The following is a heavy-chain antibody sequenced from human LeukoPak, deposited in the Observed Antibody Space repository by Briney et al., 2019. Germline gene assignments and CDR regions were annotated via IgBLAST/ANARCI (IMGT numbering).Heavy chain of an antibody. CDR1: GFTFSSYE. J-gene: IGHJ4*02. CDR3: ARDRGGSGWFN. V-gene: IGHV3-48*03. CDR2: ISSRGSTI. Sequence: GGSLRLSCAASGFTFSSYEMNWVRQAPGKGLEWVSYISSRGSTIYYADSVKGRFTISRDNAKNSLYLQMNSLRAEDTAVYYCARDRGGSGWFNWGQGTLVTVSS. D-gene: IGHD6-19*01.